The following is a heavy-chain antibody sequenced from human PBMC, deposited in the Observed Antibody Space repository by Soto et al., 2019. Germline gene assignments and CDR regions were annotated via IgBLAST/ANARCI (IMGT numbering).Heavy chain of an antibody. Sequence: SETLSLTCTVSGGSINNYYWSWIRQPPGKGLEWIGYIYYSGYTNYSPSLKSRVTISVDTSKNQFSLKLSSVTAADTAVYYCARRQETSGWIYNCGQGTLVPVSS. CDR1: GGSINNYY. D-gene: IGHD6-19*01. CDR3: ARRQETSGWIYN. V-gene: IGHV4-59*01. J-gene: IGHJ4*02. CDR2: IYYSGYT.